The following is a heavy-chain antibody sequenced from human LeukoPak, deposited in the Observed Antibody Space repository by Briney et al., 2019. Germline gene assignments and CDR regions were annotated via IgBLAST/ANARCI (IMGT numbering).Heavy chain of an antibody. Sequence: GGSLRLSCAASGFTFDDYAMHWVRQAPGKGLEWVSLISWDGGSTYYADSVKGRFTISRDNSKNSLYLQMNSLRAEDTALYYCAKDLWFGEFSANYMDVWGKGTTVTVSS. J-gene: IGHJ6*03. CDR2: ISWDGGST. CDR1: GFTFDDYA. V-gene: IGHV3-43D*03. D-gene: IGHD3-10*01. CDR3: AKDLWFGEFSANYMDV.